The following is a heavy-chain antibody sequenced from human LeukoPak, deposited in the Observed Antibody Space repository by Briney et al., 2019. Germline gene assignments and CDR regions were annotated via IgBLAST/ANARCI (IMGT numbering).Heavy chain of an antibody. D-gene: IGHD3-3*01. CDR3: AKDGAYYDFWSGYRHEHPYYFDY. CDR2: ISGSGGST. CDR1: GFTFSSYA. Sequence: GGSLRLSCAASGFTFSSYAMSWVRQAPGKGLEWVSAISGSGGSTYYADPVKGRFTISRDNSKNTLYLQMNSLRAEDTAVYYCAKDGAYYDFWSGYRHEHPYYFDYWGQGTLVTVSS. J-gene: IGHJ4*02. V-gene: IGHV3-23*01.